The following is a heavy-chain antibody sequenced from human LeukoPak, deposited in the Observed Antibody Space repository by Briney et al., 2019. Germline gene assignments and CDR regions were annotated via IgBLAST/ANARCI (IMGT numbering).Heavy chain of an antibody. CDR1: GFTFSNHA. Sequence: GGSLRLSCATSGFTFSNHAMHWVRQAPGKGLEWISGISGSGASTYYADSVKGRFTISRDDPRNTLYLQMNSLRGDDTAVYYCAKDVGKWESLHFFDYWGQGTLVTVSS. J-gene: IGHJ4*02. D-gene: IGHD1-26*01. CDR2: ISGSGAST. V-gene: IGHV3-23*01. CDR3: AKDVGKWESLHFFDY.